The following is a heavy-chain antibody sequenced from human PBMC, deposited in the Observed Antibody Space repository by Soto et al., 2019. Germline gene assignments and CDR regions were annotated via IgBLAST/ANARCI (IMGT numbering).Heavy chain of an antibody. CDR2: IYWDDDK. D-gene: IGHD2-21*02. CDR3: IQSRCGGDCLQSYAAHYYYGMDV. J-gene: IGHJ6*02. CDR1: GFSLSTSGVG. Sequence: QITLKESGPTLVKPTQTLTLTCTFSGFSLSTSGVGVGWIRQPPGKALEWLALIYWDDDKRYSPSLRSRLTINKDTSKNQVVLTMTNMDPVDTATYYCIQSRCGGDCLQSYAAHYYYGMDVWGQGTPVTVSS. V-gene: IGHV2-5*02.